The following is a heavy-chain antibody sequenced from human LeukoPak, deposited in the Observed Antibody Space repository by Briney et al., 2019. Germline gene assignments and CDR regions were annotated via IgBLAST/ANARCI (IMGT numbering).Heavy chain of an antibody. CDR2: VYPRDSDT. J-gene: IGHJ3*01. Sequence: GESLKISCKTSGYNFTNYWIAWVRQMPGKGLEWMGIVYPRDSDTRFSPSFQGQFTFSADKSISTAYLQWSRLQASDTTMYYCARHVVRYYDFWSAYSDVWGQGTMVTVSS. CDR1: GYNFTNYW. CDR3: ARHVVRYYDFWSAYSDV. D-gene: IGHD3-3*01. V-gene: IGHV5-51*01.